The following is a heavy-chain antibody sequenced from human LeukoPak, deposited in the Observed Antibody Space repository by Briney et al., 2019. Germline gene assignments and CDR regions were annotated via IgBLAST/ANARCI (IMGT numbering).Heavy chain of an antibody. D-gene: IGHD6-19*01. CDR3: ARVPRQQWLYDY. CDR1: GYTFTDHY. Sequence: ASVKVSCKASGYTFTDHYMHWVRQAPGQGLEWMGWISAYNGNTNYAQKFQGRVTMTRDTSISTAYMELSRLRSDDTAVYYCARVPRQQWLYDYWGQGTLVTVSS. CDR2: ISAYNGNT. V-gene: IGHV1-2*02. J-gene: IGHJ4*02.